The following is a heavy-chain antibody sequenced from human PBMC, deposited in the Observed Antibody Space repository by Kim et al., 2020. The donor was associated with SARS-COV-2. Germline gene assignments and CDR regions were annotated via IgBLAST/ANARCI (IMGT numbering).Heavy chain of an antibody. V-gene: IGHV3-13*04. D-gene: IGHD3-22*01. CDR3: ARVRYDSSGYFFWFDP. CDR1: GFTFSSYD. J-gene: IGHJ5*02. Sequence: GGSLRLSCAAFGFTFSSYDMHWVRQATGKGQEWVSTIGTAGDTYYPGSVKGRFTISRENAKNSLYLQMNSLRAGDTAVYYCARVRYDSSGYFFWFDPWGQGNLVTVSS. CDR2: IGTAGDT.